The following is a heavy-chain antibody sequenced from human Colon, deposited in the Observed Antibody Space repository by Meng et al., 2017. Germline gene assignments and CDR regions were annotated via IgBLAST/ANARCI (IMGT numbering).Heavy chain of an antibody. Sequence: VPLVQSGAEVKTPGASVKVSCKGSGFSFTNYNMHWVRQAPGQGLEWMGWINPNSGGTKYAQKFQGRVTMTRDTSITTAYMELTTLTFDDTAVYYCARTSVTDSFYFAYWGQGMLVTVSS. J-gene: IGHJ4*02. CDR3: ARTSVTDSFYFAY. CDR1: GFSFTNYN. D-gene: IGHD2-21*02. CDR2: INPNSGGT. V-gene: IGHV1-2*02.